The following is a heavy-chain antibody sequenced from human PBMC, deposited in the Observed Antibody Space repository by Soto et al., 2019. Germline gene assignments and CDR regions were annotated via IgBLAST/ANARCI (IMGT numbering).Heavy chain of an antibody. D-gene: IGHD5-12*01. CDR1: GFTFSSYG. CDR3: AKYGYNWYFDY. Sequence: QVQLVESGGGVVQPGRSLRLSCAASGFTFSSYGMHWVRQAPGKGLEWVAVISYDGSNKYYADSVKGRFTISRDNSKNTLYLQMNSLRAEDTAVYYCAKYGYNWYFDYWGQGTLVTVSS. CDR2: ISYDGSNK. V-gene: IGHV3-30*18. J-gene: IGHJ4*02.